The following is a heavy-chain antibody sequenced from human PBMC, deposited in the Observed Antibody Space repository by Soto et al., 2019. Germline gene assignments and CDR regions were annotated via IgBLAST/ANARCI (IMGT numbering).Heavy chain of an antibody. Sequence: EVQLVESGGGLVQPGGSLRLSCAASGFTFSTYSMNWVRQAPGKGLEWVSYISGGSSTIFYTDSVKGRFTISRDNAKISHHLQGNSLRAEDTAVYYWARDRGSGSYSRAFDYWGQGTLVTASS. CDR3: ARDRGSGSYSRAFDY. CDR2: ISGGSSTI. CDR1: GFTFSTYS. V-gene: IGHV3-48*01. D-gene: IGHD3-10*01. J-gene: IGHJ4*02.